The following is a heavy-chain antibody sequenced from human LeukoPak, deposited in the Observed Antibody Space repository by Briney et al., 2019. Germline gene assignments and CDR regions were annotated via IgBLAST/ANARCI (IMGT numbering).Heavy chain of an antibody. Sequence: GGSLRLSCAASGFTFSNYAMSWVRQVPGKGLEWVSAISTSGGSTYYADSVKGRFTISRDNSENTLYLQMNSLRAEDTAVYHCAKAAGYCSGGSCYDHWGQGTLVTVSS. CDR1: GFTFSNYA. J-gene: IGHJ4*02. V-gene: IGHV3-23*01. D-gene: IGHD2-15*01. CDR3: AKAAGYCSGGSCYDH. CDR2: ISTSGGST.